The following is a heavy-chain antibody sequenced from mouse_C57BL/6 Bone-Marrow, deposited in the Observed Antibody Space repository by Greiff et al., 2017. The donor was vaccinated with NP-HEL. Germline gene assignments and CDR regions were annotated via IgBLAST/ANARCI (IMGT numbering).Heavy chain of an antibody. J-gene: IGHJ2*01. CDR2: IYPGDGDT. CDR1: GYAFSSSW. V-gene: IGHV1-82*01. CDR3: ARQTGWLLRLDY. D-gene: IGHD2-3*01. Sequence: VKLQQSGPELVKPGASVKISCKASGYAFSSSWMNWVKQRPGQGLEWIGRIYPGDGDTNYNGKFKGKATLTADKSSSTAYMQLSSLTSEDSAVYFCARQTGWLLRLDYWGQGTTLTVSS.